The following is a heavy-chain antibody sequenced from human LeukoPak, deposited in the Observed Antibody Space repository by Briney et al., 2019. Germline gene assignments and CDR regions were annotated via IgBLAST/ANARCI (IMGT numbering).Heavy chain of an antibody. CDR2: INTDGIST. CDR3: ARDRPGGFDP. CDR1: GFTISSYW. D-gene: IGHD3-16*01. Sequence: GGSLRLSCAASGFTISSYWMHWIRQLPGKGLVWVSRINTDGISTSYADSVKGRFTISRDNAKNTLYLQMNSLRAEDTAVYYCARDRPGGFDPWGQGTLVTVSS. V-gene: IGHV3-74*01. J-gene: IGHJ5*02.